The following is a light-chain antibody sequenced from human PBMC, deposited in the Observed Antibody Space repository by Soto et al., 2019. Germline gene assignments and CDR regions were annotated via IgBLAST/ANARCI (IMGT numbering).Light chain of an antibody. CDR2: GAS. J-gene: IGKJ5*01. CDR1: QSVSSY. CDR3: QQYGSSPPIT. V-gene: IGKV3-20*01. Sequence: EIVFTQSPWTLSLSPGERATLSCRASQSVSSYLAWYQQKPGQAPRLLIYGASSRATGIPDRFSGSGSGTDFTLTISRLEPEDFSVDYCQQYGSSPPITFGQGTRLEIK.